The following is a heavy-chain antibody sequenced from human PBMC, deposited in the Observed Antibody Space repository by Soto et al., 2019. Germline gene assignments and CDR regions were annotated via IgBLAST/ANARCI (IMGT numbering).Heavy chain of an antibody. Sequence: QVQLQESGPGLVKPSETLSLTCTVSGGSISSYYWSWIRQPPGKGLEWIGYIYYSGSTNYNPSLKCGVTISVDTYTSQLYLKLSSVTATDTAVYYCARHGPDVAFDIWGQGTMVTVSS. V-gene: IGHV4-59*08. CDR3: ARHGPDVAFDI. CDR2: IYYSGST. J-gene: IGHJ3*02. CDR1: GGSISSYY.